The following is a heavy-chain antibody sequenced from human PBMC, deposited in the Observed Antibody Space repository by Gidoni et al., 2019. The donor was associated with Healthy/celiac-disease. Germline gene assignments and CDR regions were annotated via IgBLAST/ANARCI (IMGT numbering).Heavy chain of an antibody. CDR1: GFSFSSYG. D-gene: IGHD3-3*01. J-gene: IGHJ5*02. CDR2: ISYDGSNK. Sequence: QVQLVESGGGVVQPGRSLRLSCAASGFSFSSYGMHWVRRAQGKGLEWGAVISYDGSNKYYADSVKGRFTISRDKSKNTLYLQMNSLRAEDTAVYYCASGYYDFWSGYFNGHHSHNWFDPWGQGTLVTVSS. V-gene: IGHV3-30*03. CDR3: ASGYYDFWSGYFNGHHSHNWFDP.